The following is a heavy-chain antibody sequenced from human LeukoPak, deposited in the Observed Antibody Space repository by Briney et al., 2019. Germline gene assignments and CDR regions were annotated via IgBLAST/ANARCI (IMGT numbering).Heavy chain of an antibody. D-gene: IGHD3-3*01. J-gene: IGHJ6*03. Sequence: SETLSLTCTVSGGSISSSSYYWGWIRQPPGKGLEWIVSIYYSGSTYYNPSLKSRVTISVDTSKNQFSLNLSSVTAADTAVYYCARDHRSYDFWSGYRYYYYYYMDVWGKGTTVTVSS. CDR3: ARDHRSYDFWSGYRYYYYYYMDV. CDR2: IYYSGST. CDR1: GGSISSSSYY. V-gene: IGHV4-39*07.